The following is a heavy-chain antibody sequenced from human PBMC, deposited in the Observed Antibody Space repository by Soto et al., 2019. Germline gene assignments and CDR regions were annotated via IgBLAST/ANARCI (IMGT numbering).Heavy chain of an antibody. CDR1: GYSFTSYW. CDR3: ARRRFGELLYYYGRDV. J-gene: IGHJ6*02. Sequence: GESLKISCKGSGYSFTSYWISWVRQMPGKGLEWMGRIDPSDSYTNYSPSFQGHVTISADKSISTAYLQWSSLKASDTAMYYCARRRFGELLYYYGRDVWGQGTTVTVSS. V-gene: IGHV5-10-1*01. CDR2: IDPSDSYT. D-gene: IGHD3-10*01.